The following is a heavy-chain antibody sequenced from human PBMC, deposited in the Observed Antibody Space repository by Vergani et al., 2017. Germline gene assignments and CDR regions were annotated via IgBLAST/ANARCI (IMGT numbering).Heavy chain of an antibody. CDR2: IIPIFGTA. CDR3: AIDTAMVNLAWYFDY. J-gene: IGHJ4*02. CDR1: GGTFSSYA. D-gene: IGHD5-18*01. Sequence: QVQLVQSGAEVKKPGSSVKVSCKASGGTFSSYAISWVRQAPGQGLEWMGRIIPIFGTANYAQKFQGRVTIPADESTSPAYMELSSLRSEDTAVYYCAIDTAMVNLAWYFDYWGQGTLVTVSS. V-gene: IGHV1-69*18.